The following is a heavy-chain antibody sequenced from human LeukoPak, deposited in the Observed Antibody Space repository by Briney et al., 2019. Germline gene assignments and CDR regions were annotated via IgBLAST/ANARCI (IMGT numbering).Heavy chain of an antibody. CDR2: MNPNSANT. D-gene: IGHD6-19*01. Sequence: ASVKVSCKASGYTFTSYDINWVRQATGQGLEWMGWMNPNSANTGYGQKFQGRVTMTRNTSISTAYMELSSLRSEDTAVYYCARVHSSGWYDDYWGQGTLVTVSS. J-gene: IGHJ4*02. CDR1: GYTFTSYD. CDR3: ARVHSSGWYDDY. V-gene: IGHV1-8*01.